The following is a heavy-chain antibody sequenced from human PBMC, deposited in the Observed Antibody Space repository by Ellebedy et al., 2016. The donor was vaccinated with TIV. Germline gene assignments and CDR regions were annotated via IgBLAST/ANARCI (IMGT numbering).Heavy chain of an antibody. V-gene: IGHV3-13*01. CDR1: GFTFSSHD. Sequence: GGSLRLSXSASGFTFSSHDIHWVRQATGKGLEWVAAVGTSTDTYYAGSVKGRFTVYRENVKNSLHLQMNSLRAGDTAVYYCARSGRIAEAGNNGAFDIWGQGTKVTVSS. J-gene: IGHJ3*02. D-gene: IGHD6-13*01. CDR2: VGTSTDT. CDR3: ARSGRIAEAGNNGAFDI.